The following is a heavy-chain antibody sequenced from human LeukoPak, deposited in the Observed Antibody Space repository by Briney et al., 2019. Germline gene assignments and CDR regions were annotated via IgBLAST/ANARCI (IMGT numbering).Heavy chain of an antibody. D-gene: IGHD3-22*01. CDR3: ATGVVGGSSGYYPRY. J-gene: IGHJ4*02. Sequence: ASVKVSCKVSGYTLTELSMHWVRQAPGKGLEWMGGFDPEDGETIYEQTLQDRVTITEDPPTATAYMELSSLRSEDTAVYYCATGVVGGSSGYYPRYWGQGTLVTVSS. CDR1: GYTLTELS. CDR2: FDPEDGET. V-gene: IGHV1-24*01.